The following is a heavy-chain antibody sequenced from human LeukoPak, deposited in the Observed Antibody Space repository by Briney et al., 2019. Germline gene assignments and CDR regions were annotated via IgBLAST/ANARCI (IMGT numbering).Heavy chain of an antibody. CDR1: GGSFSGYY. CDR3: ARQDDYDSSGYVGYYFDY. CDR2: INHSGST. J-gene: IGHJ4*02. D-gene: IGHD3-22*01. V-gene: IGHV4-34*01. Sequence: PSETLSLTCAVYGGSFSGYYWNWIRQPPGKGLEWIGEINHSGSTNYNPSLKSRVTISVDTSKNQFSLKLSSVTAADTAVYYCARQDDYDSSGYVGYYFDYWGQGTLATVSS.